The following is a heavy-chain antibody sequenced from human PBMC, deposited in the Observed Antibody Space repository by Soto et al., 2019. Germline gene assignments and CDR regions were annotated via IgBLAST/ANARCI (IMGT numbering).Heavy chain of an antibody. CDR2: IYYSGST. J-gene: IGHJ4*02. D-gene: IGHD2-15*01. Sequence: SETLSLTCTVSGGYISSYYWSWIRQPPGKGLEWIGYIYYSGSTNYNPSLKSRVTISVDTSKNQFSLKLSSVTAADTAVYYCARRYGGTFDYWGQGTLVTVSS. V-gene: IGHV4-59*08. CDR3: ARRYGGTFDY. CDR1: GGYISSYY.